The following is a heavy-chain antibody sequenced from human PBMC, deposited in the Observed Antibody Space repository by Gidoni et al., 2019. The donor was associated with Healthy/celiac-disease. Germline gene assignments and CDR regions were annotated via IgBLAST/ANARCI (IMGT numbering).Heavy chain of an antibody. CDR3: ARANKGVDV. CDR1: GFTFSDHY. CDR2: TRNKANSYTT. D-gene: IGHD2-8*01. J-gene: IGHJ6*02. Sequence: EVQLVESGGGLVQTGGSLRLSCAASGFTFSDHYMDWVRQAPGKGLEWVGRTRNKANSYTTEYAASVKGRFTISRDDSKNSLYLQMNSLKTEDTAVYYCARANKGVDVWGQGTTVTVSS. V-gene: IGHV3-72*01.